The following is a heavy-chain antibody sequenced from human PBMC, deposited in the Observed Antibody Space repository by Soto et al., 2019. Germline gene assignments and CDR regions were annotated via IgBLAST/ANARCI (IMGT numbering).Heavy chain of an antibody. D-gene: IGHD2-21*02. CDR3: ARRHYCRGDCTINPDYYYGMDV. CDR2: ISTYNGNT. J-gene: IGHJ6*02. CDR1: GYTFTSYA. V-gene: IGHV1-18*01. Sequence: GASVKVSCKASGYTFTSYAISWVRQAHEQGLEWMGWISTYNGNTNYAQKLQGRVTMTTDTSTSTAYMELRSLRSDDTAIYYCARRHYCRGDCTINPDYYYGMDVWGQGTTVTVSS.